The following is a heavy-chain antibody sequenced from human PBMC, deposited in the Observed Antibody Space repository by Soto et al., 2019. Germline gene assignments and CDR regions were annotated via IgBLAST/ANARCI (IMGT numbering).Heavy chain of an antibody. V-gene: IGHV1-18*04. Sequence: QVQLVQSGTEVKKPGASVKVSCKASGYTFTSYGISWVRQAPGQGLEWMGWISAYNGNTNSAQKLQGRVTMTTDTSTSTAYMEVRSLRSDDTAVYYCARDLDWRRYHELSYWGQGTLVTVSS. CDR2: ISAYNGNT. J-gene: IGHJ4*02. CDR1: GYTFTSYG. D-gene: IGHD2-2*01. CDR3: ARDLDWRRYHELSY.